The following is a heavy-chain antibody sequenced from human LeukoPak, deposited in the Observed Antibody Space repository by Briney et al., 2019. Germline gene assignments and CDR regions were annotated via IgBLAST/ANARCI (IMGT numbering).Heavy chain of an antibody. CDR3: ARQGGYSYGSLDY. CDR2: IYYSGST. D-gene: IGHD5-18*01. J-gene: IGHJ4*02. Sequence: SETLSLTCTVSGGSISSSRNYWGWIRQPPGKGLEWIGYIYYSGSTNYNPSLKSRVTISVDTSKNQFSLKLSSVTAADTAVYYCARQGGYSYGSLDYWGQGTLVTVSS. V-gene: IGHV4-61*05. CDR1: GGSISSSRNY.